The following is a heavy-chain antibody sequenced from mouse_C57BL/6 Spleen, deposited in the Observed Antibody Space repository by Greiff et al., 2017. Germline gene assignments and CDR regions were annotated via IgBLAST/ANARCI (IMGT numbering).Heavy chain of an antibody. D-gene: IGHD4-1*01. CDR3: ARWGDWDAMDY. CDR2: INPNNGGT. J-gene: IGHJ4*01. Sequence: EVKLQQSGPELVKPGASVKISCKASGYTFTDYYMNWVKQSHGKSLEWIGDINPNNGGTSYNQKFKGKATLTVDKSSSTAYMELRSLTSEDSAVYYCARWGDWDAMDYWGQGTSGTVSS. V-gene: IGHV1-26*01. CDR1: GYTFTDYY.